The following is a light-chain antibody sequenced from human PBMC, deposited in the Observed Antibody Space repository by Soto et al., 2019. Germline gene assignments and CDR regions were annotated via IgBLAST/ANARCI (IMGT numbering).Light chain of an antibody. CDR3: QQYNSYSIT. J-gene: IGKJ5*01. CDR2: KAS. V-gene: IGKV1-5*03. CDR1: QSIIRW. Sequence: DIKMTQSPSTLSASVRDRVTITCRASQSIIRWLAWYQQKPGKAPKLLIYKASNLQSGVPSRFSGSGSGTEFTLTISSLQPDDFAIYYCQQYNSYSITFGQGTRLEMK.